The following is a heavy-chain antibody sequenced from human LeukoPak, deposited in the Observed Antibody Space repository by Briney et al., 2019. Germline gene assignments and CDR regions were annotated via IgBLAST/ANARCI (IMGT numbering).Heavy chain of an antibody. CDR2: FDPEDGET. J-gene: IGHJ3*02. V-gene: IGHV1-24*01. CDR1: GYTLTELS. Sequence: ASVKVSCKVSGYTLTELSMHWVRQAPGKGLEWMGGFDPEDGETIYAQKFQGRVTMTEDTYTDTAYMERSSLRSEDTAVYYCATDSRGVGNAFDIWGQGTMVTVSS. CDR3: ATDSRGVGNAFDI. D-gene: IGHD3-10*01.